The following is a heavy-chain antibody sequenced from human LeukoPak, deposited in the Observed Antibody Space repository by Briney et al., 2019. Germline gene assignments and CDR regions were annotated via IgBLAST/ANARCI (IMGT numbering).Heavy chain of an antibody. Sequence: EPSETLSLTCTTSGGSISSDDYYWSWIRQPAGKGLEWIGRVYTSGNTNYNPSLRSRVTISVDTSKNQFSLKLSSVTAADTAVYYCARDFRETQRRSMRRYYYYYMDVWGKGTTVTVSS. CDR3: ARDFRETQRRSMRRYYYYYMDV. D-gene: IGHD5-24*01. CDR1: GGSISSDDYY. V-gene: IGHV4-61*02. CDR2: VYTSGNT. J-gene: IGHJ6*03.